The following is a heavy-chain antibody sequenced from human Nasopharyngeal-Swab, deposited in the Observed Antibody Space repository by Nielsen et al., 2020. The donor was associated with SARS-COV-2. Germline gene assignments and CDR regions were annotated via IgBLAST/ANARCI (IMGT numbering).Heavy chain of an antibody. CDR3: VRAYGSGNYFDY. CDR1: GFTFSSHA. J-gene: IGHJ4*02. V-gene: IGHV3-64D*06. CDR2: VTPDGGSP. D-gene: IGHD3-10*01. Sequence: GESLKISCSASGFTFSSHAMHWVRQAPGKGLEYLAAVTPDGGSPYYADSVKGRFIISRDNSKNTLYLQLSSLRAEDTAVYYCVRAYGSGNYFDYWGQGTPATVSS.